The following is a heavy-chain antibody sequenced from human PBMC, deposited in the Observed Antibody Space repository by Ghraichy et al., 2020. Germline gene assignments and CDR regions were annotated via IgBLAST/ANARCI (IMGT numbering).Heavy chain of an antibody. D-gene: IGHD2-15*01. CDR2: ISANGGST. CDR3: AKAWGYCSGGTCPSYNWFDP. J-gene: IGHJ5*02. Sequence: LSLTCAASGFTFSSYVMSWVRQAPGKGLEWVSSISANGGSTYHADSVKGRFIISRDNSKDTLYLLMNSVRAEDAATYYCAKAWGYCSGGTCPSYNWFDPWGQGTLVTVSS. CDR1: GFTFSSYV. V-gene: IGHV3-23*01.